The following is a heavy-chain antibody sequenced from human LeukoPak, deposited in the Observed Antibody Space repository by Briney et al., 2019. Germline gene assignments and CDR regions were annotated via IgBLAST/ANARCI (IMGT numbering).Heavy chain of an antibody. CDR2: INHSGST. CDR3: AKTGGGFYYSGVDV. Sequence: SEALSLTCAVYGGSFRDYYWTWIRQPPGRGLEWIGEINHSGSTNYNPSLKGRVTISVDTSKNQISLKVRSVTAADTAVYYCAKTGGGFYYSGVDVWGRGTTVTVSS. D-gene: IGHD3-16*01. V-gene: IGHV4-34*01. J-gene: IGHJ6*02. CDR1: GGSFRDYY.